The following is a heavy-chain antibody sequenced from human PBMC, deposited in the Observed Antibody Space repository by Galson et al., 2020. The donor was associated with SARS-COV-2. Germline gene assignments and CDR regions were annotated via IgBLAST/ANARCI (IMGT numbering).Heavy chain of an antibody. J-gene: IGHJ4*02. CDR2: INSDGTYT. Sequence: GGSLRLSCAASGFTFSTYWMHWVRRAPGKGLVWVSRINSDGTYTGYADSVKGRFTISRDNTKNTLYLQMNSLRAEDTAVYFCARDRHEWQLLYNVDYWGQGSLVTVSS. CDR3: ARDRHEWQLLYNVDY. D-gene: IGHD3-22*01. CDR1: GFTFSTYW. V-gene: IGHV3-74*01.